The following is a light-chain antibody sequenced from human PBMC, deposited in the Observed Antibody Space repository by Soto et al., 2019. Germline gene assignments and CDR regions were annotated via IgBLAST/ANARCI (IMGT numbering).Light chain of an antibody. J-gene: IGKJ1*01. V-gene: IGKV1-5*01. CDR3: QQYNTYSRT. CDR2: DAS. CDR1: QSISGW. Sequence: DIQMTQSPSTLSASVGDRVTITCRASQSISGWLAWYQQKPGKAPKVLIYDASSLESGVPSRFSGSGSGTEFTLTISSLQPDDFATYYCQQYNTYSRTFGQGTKVDIK.